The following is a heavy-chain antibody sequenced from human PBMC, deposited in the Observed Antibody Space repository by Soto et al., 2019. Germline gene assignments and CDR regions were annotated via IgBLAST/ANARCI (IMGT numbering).Heavy chain of an antibody. V-gene: IGHV3-23*01. CDR3: AKNDVDIVVVTAAMNYYYYGMDV. D-gene: IGHD2-2*01. CDR1: GFTFSSYA. CDR2: ISGSGGST. J-gene: IGHJ6*02. Sequence: QPGGSLRLSCAASGFTFSSYAMSWVRQAPGKGLEWVSAISGSGGSTYYADSVKGRFTISRDNSKNALYLQMNSLRAEDTAVYYCAKNDVDIVVVTAAMNYYYYGMDVWGQGTTVTVSS.